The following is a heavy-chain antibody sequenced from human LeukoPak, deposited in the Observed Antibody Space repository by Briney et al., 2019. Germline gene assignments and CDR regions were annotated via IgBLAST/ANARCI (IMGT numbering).Heavy chain of an antibody. CDR1: GYGINNYW. D-gene: IGHD2-15*01. J-gene: IGHJ5*02. CDR3: ARQEYCSGGSCYTWFDP. CDR2: IYPADSDI. V-gene: IGHV5-51*01. Sequence: GESLKISCKGSGYGINNYWIGWVRQMPGKGLEWMGIIYPADSDIRYSPSFQGQVTISADKSISTAYLQWSSLKASDTAMYYRARQEYCSGGSCYTWFDPWGQGTLVTVSS.